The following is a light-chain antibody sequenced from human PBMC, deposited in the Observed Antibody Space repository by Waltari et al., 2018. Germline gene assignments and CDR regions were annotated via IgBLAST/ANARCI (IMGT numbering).Light chain of an antibody. CDR2: EVS. CDR1: SSDVGGYNY. J-gene: IGLJ1*01. V-gene: IGLV2-14*01. Sequence: QSALTQPASVSGSPGQSITISCTGTSSDVGGYNYVSWYQQHPGKAPKLVIYEVSNRPSGISNRFSGSKSGNTASLTISGLQAEDEADYYCSSYTSSSPAYLFGTGTKVTVL. CDR3: SSYTSSSPAYL.